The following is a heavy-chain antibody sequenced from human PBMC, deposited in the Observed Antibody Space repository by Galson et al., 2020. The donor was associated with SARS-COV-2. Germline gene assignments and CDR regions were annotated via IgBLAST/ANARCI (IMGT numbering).Heavy chain of an antibody. Sequence: ASVKVSCKASGYTFTGYYMHWVRQAPGQVLEWMGRINPNSGGTNYAQKFQGRVTMTRDTSISTAYMELSRLRSDDTAVYYCARGDYYDSSGYYYGRHGYYYYYMDVWGKGTTVTISS. D-gene: IGHD3-22*01. J-gene: IGHJ6*03. CDR2: INPNSGGT. CDR3: ARGDYYDSSGYYYGRHGYYYYYMDV. V-gene: IGHV1-2*06. CDR1: GYTFTGYY.